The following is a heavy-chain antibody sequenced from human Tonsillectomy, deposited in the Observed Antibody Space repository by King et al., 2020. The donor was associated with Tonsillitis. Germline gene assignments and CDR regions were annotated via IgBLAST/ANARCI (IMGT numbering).Heavy chain of an antibody. CDR3: ATATVWGVFDI. V-gene: IGHV3-7*04. D-gene: IGHD3-10*01. J-gene: IGHJ3*02. CDR1: GLIFSNYW. Sequence: EVQLVESGGGLAQPGGSLRLSCAASGLIFSNYWMSWVRQAPGKGLEWVANINQHGSEKYYVDSVKGRFTISRDNAKNSLYLEMDSLTAADTSIYYCATATVWGVFDIWGQGTMVTVSS. CDR2: INQHGSEK.